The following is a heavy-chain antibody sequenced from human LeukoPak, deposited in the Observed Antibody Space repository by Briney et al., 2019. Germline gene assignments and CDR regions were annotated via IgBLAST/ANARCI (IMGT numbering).Heavy chain of an antibody. D-gene: IGHD5-18*01. CDR3: AKAGVDTAMAIDY. CDR2: ISYDGSNK. Sequence: GGSLRLSCAASGFTFSSYGMHWVRQAPGKGLEWVAVISYDGSNKYYADSVKGRFTISRDNSKNTLYLQMNSLRAEDTAVYYCAKAGVDTAMAIDYWGQGTLVTVSS. V-gene: IGHV3-30*18. CDR1: GFTFSSYG. J-gene: IGHJ4*02.